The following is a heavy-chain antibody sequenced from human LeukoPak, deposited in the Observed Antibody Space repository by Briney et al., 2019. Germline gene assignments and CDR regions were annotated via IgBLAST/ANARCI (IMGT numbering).Heavy chain of an antibody. V-gene: IGHV4-34*01. D-gene: IGHD3-16*02. Sequence: SETLSLTCAVYGGSFSGYYWSWIRQPRGKWLEWIGSIYHSGSTYYNPSLKSRVTISVDTSKNQFSLKLSSVTAADTAAYYCAREGIMITFGGVIVPLNWFDPWGQGTLVTVSS. CDR3: AREGIMITFGGVIVPLNWFDP. J-gene: IGHJ5*02. CDR2: IYHSGST. CDR1: GGSFSGYY.